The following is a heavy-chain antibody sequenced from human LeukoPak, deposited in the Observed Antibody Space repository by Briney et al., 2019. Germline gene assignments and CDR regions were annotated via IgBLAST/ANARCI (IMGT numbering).Heavy chain of an antibody. Sequence: SETLSLTCAVYGGSFSGYYWSWIRQPPGKGLEWIGEINHSGSTNYNPSLKSRVTISVDTSKNHFSLKLSSVTAADTAVYYCARGGVVTHHDAFDIWGQGTMVTVSS. CDR3: ARGGVVTHHDAFDI. V-gene: IGHV4-34*01. CDR2: INHSGST. D-gene: IGHD4-23*01. J-gene: IGHJ3*02. CDR1: GGSFSGYY.